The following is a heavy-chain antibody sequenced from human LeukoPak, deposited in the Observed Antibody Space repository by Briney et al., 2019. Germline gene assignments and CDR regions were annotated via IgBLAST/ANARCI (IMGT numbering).Heavy chain of an antibody. J-gene: IGHJ5*02. D-gene: IGHD3-3*01. Sequence: GGSLRLSCAASGFTFSSYWMHWVRQASGKGLVWVSRINSDGSSTSYADSVKGRFTISRDNAKNTLYLQMNSLRAEDTAVYYCARGLGITIFGVVSQYNWFDPWGQGTLVTVSS. CDR1: GFTFSSYW. CDR3: ARGLGITIFGVVSQYNWFDP. CDR2: INSDGSST. V-gene: IGHV3-74*01.